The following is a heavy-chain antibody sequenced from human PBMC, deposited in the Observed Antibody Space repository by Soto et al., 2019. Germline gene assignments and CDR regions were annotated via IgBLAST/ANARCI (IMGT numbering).Heavy chain of an antibody. J-gene: IGHJ6*02. V-gene: IGHV1-18*01. CDR3: AGGHLGVAGKTPYYYGLAV. Sequence: ASVKVSCKASGYTFTSYGISWVRQAPGQGLEWMGWISAYNGNTNYAQKLQGRVTMTTDTSTSTAYMELRSLRSDDTAVYYCAGGHLGVAGKTPYYYGLAVWGQGTTVTVSS. CDR2: ISAYNGNT. CDR1: GYTFTSYG. D-gene: IGHD6-19*01.